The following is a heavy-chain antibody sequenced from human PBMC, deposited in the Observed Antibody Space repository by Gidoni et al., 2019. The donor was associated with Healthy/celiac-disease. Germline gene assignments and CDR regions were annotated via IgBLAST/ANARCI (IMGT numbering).Heavy chain of an antibody. CDR1: GFTFSSYA. J-gene: IGHJ4*02. Sequence: EVQLLESGGGLVQPGGSLRLSCAASGFTFSSYAMSWVRQAPGKGLEWVSAISGSGGSTYYADSVKGRFTISRDNSKNTLYLQMNSLRAEDTAVYYCAKFQGYSSGWYDYFDYWGQGTLVTVSS. CDR2: ISGSGGST. CDR3: AKFQGYSSGWYDYFDY. D-gene: IGHD6-19*01. V-gene: IGHV3-23*01.